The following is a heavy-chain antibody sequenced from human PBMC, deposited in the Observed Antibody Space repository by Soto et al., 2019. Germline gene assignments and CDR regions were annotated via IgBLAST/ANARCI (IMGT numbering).Heavy chain of an antibody. CDR1: GFTFRTYT. J-gene: IGHJ6*02. CDR2: IRGFSPYT. V-gene: IGHV3-21*01. D-gene: IGHD2-15*01. Sequence: EGSLRLSGVASGFTFRTYTMNWVRQAPGQRLEWGSGIRGFSPYTFYAEAVKGRFTISRDNAKSSLYLQMSSLGVEDTAVYYCARDRGYDAHDYYYHAMYVWGQGTTVTVSS. CDR3: ARDRGYDAHDYYYHAMYV.